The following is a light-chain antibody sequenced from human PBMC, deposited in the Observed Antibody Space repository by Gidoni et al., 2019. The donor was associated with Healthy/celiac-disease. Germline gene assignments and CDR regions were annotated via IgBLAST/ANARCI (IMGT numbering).Light chain of an antibody. Sequence: NFMLTQPHSVSESPGKTVTISCTRSSGSIASNYVQWYQQRPGSAPTTVIYEDNQRPSGVPYRFSGSIDSSSNSASLTISGLKTEDEADYYCQSYDSSNHGVFGGGTKLPVL. V-gene: IGLV6-57*04. CDR1: SGSIASNY. CDR3: QSYDSSNHGV. CDR2: EDN. J-gene: IGLJ3*02.